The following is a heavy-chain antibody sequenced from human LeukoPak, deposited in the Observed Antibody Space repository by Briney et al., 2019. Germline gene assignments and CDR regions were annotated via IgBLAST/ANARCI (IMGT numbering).Heavy chain of an antibody. CDR1: GGSISSYY. V-gene: IGHV4-4*07. J-gene: IGHJ3*02. CDR3: ARVNDYVWGSYRYRSPGAFDI. CDR2: IYTSGST. Sequence: PSETLSLTCTVSGGSISSYYWSWIRQPAGKGLEWIGRIYTSGSTNYNPSLKSRVTMSVDTSKNQFSLKLSSVTAADTAVYYCARVNDYVWGSYRYRSPGAFDIWGQGTTVTVSS. D-gene: IGHD3-16*02.